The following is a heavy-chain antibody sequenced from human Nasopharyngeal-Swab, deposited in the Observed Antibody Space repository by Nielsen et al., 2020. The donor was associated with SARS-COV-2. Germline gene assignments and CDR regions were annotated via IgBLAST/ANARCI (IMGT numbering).Heavy chain of an antibody. V-gene: IGHV4-30-2*01. CDR1: GGSISSGGYS. Sequence: SETLSLTCAVSGGSISSGGYSWSWIRQPPGKGLEWFGYNYHSGSTYYNPFLKSRVTISVDRSKNQFSLKLSSMTAADTAVYYCASEWFGELDDYYYGMDVWGQGTTVTVSS. CDR2: NYHSGST. J-gene: IGHJ6*02. D-gene: IGHD3-10*01. CDR3: ASEWFGELDDYYYGMDV.